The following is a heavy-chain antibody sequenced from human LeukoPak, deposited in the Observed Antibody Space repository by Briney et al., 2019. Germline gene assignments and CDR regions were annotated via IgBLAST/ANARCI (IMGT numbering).Heavy chain of an antibody. CDR3: TTHLGYCSGGSCYS. J-gene: IGHJ4*02. CDR2: IKSKTDGGTT. CDR1: GFTFSNAW. Sequence: AGGSLRLSCAASGFTFSNAWMSWVRQAPGKGLEWVDRIKSKTDGGTTDYAAPVKGRFTISRDDSKNTLDLQMNSLKTEDTAVYYCTTHLGYCSGGSCYSGGQGTLVTVSS. V-gene: IGHV3-15*01. D-gene: IGHD2-15*01.